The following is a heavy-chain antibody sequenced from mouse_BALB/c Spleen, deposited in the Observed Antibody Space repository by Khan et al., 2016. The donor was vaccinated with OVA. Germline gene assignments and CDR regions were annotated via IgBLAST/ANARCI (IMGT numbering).Heavy chain of an antibody. Sequence: DLVMPGAAVTLSCKASGYTFTSYWINWIKQRPGQGLEWIGRIAPGSGSTSYNDMIKGKATLTVDAYSSTAYIQLSSLSSEDSAVYLWARSNYYGSGLYAMDYWGQGTSVTVSS. CDR3: ARSNYYGSGLYAMDY. V-gene: IGHV1S41*01. D-gene: IGHD1-1*01. CDR1: GYTFTSYW. CDR2: IAPGSGST. J-gene: IGHJ4*01.